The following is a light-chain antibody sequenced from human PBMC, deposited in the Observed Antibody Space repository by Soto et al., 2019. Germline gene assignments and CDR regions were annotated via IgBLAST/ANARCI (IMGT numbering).Light chain of an antibody. CDR1: SSDVGGYNY. CDR2: EVS. V-gene: IGLV2-14*01. Sequence: QSALTQPASVSGSPGQSITISCTGTSSDVGGYNYVSWYQQHPGKAPKVMIYEVSNRPSGVSKRLSGSKSGNTASLTISGLQAEDAAAYYCSSYTSSSTVVFGGGTKLTVL. J-gene: IGLJ2*01. CDR3: SSYTSSSTVV.